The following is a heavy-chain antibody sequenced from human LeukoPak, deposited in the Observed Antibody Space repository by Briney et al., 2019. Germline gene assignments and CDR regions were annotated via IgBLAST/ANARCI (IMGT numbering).Heavy chain of an antibody. V-gene: IGHV3-21*01. Sequence: PGGSLRLSCAASGFTFSSYSMNWVRQAPGKGLEWVSSISSSSSYIYYADSVKGRFTISRDNAKNSLYLQMNSLRAEDTAVYYCASHHPRDPFDYWGQGTLVTVSS. CDR3: ASHHPRDPFDY. J-gene: IGHJ4*02. CDR1: GFTFSSYS. CDR2: ISSSSSYI.